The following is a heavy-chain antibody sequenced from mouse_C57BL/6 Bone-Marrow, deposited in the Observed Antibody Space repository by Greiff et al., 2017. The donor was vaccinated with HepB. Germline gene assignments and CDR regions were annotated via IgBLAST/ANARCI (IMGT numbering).Heavy chain of an antibody. V-gene: IGHV1-82*01. CDR2: IFPGDGDT. Sequence: VKLMESGPELVKPGASVKLSCKASGYAFSSSWMNWVKQRPGKGLEWIGRIFPGDGDTNYNGKFKGKATLTADKSSSTTYMQLSSLTSEDSAVYFCARGGSNYLYYFDYWGQGTTLTVSS. CDR3: ARGGSNYLYYFDY. J-gene: IGHJ2*01. D-gene: IGHD2-5*01. CDR1: GYAFSSSW.